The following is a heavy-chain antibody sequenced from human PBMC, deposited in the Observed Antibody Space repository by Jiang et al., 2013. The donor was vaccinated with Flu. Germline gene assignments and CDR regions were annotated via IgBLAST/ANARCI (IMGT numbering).Heavy chain of an antibody. J-gene: IGHJ4*02. CDR2: VDPSGGPT. V-gene: IGHV1-46*01. CDR3: ARDDHTDLDLDY. Sequence: EVKKPGASVKVSCKASGYTFINYYIHWLRQAPGQGLEWMGMVDPSGGPTRYAQKLRGRVTMTKDTSTSTVYMELSSLTSEDTAVYYCARDDHTDLDLDYWGQGTLVTVSS. D-gene: IGHD3/OR15-3a*01. CDR1: GYTFINYY.